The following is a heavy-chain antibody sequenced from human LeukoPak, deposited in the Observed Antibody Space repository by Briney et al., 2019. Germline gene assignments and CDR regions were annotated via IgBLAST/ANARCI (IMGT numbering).Heavy chain of an antibody. CDR2: IRYDGGQT. V-gene: IGHV3-7*01. CDR1: GFSFNREW. CDR3: ARYNDIAVGDSFDV. J-gene: IGHJ3*01. Sequence: GGSLRLSCAASGFSFNREWMVWVRQAPGKGLEWVATIRYDGGQTMYLDSVRGRFTISRDNARSSLYLQMNSLRVEDTAVYYCARYNDIAVGDSFDVGGQGTKVTVSS. D-gene: IGHD2-15*01.